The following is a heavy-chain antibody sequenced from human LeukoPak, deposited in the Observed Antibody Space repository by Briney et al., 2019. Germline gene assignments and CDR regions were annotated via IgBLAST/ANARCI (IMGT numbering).Heavy chain of an antibody. V-gene: IGHV3-23*01. CDR2: ISGSGGST. J-gene: IGHJ4*02. Sequence: GGSLRLSCAASGFTFSSYAMSWVRQAPGKGLEWVSAISGSGGSTYYADSVKGRFTISRDNSKNTLYLQMNSLRAEDTAVYYCARAPYSSTWYVGIDYWGQGTLVTVSS. D-gene: IGHD6-13*01. CDR1: GFTFSSYA. CDR3: ARAPYSSTWYVGIDY.